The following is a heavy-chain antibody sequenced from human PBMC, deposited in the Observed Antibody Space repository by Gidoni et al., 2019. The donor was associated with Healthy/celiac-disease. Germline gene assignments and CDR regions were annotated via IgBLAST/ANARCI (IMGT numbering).Heavy chain of an antibody. CDR3: ARLIPIGVVVVAATPYYFDY. J-gene: IGHJ4*02. D-gene: IGHD2-15*01. V-gene: IGHV4-39*01. CDR1: GCPLRSSSYY. Sequence: QLQLQESGPGLVKPSEPLSLTCTGPGCPLRSSSYYCGWIRQPPGKGLGWIGSIYYSGSTYYTPSLKSRVTISVDTSKNQFSLKLSSVTAADTAVYYCARLIPIGVVVVAATPYYFDYWGQGTLVTVSS. CDR2: IYYSGST.